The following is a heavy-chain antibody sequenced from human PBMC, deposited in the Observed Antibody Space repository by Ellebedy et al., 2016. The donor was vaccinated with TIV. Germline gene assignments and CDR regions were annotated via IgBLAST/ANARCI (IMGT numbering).Heavy chain of an antibody. Sequence: KVTCKGSGYSFTSYWIGWVRQMPGKGLEWMGIIYPGDSDTRYRQSFQGQVTISADKSISTAYLQWSSLKASDTAMYYCARQGLDCSGGSCQGDFDYWGQGTLVTVSS. V-gene: IGHV5-51*01. CDR3: ARQGLDCSGGSCQGDFDY. D-gene: IGHD2-15*01. J-gene: IGHJ4*02. CDR2: IYPGDSDT. CDR1: GYSFTSYW.